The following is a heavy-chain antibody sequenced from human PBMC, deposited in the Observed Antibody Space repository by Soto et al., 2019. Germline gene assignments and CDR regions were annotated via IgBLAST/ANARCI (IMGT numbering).Heavy chain of an antibody. D-gene: IGHD2-2*01. V-gene: IGHV1-69*02. CDR2: IIPILGIA. J-gene: IGHJ4*02. CDR1: GGTFSSYT. CDR3: ARNSRDIVVVPAAGLVC. Sequence: QVQLVQSGAEVKKPGSSVKVSCKASGGTFSSYTISWVRQAPGQGLEWMGRIIPILGIANYAQKFQGRVTITADKSTSTAYMELSSLRSEDTAVYYCARNSRDIVVVPAAGLVCWGQGTLFTVSS.